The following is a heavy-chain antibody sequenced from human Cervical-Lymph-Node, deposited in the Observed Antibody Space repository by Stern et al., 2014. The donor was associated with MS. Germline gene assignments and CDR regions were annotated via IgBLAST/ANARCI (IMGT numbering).Heavy chain of an antibody. J-gene: IGHJ4*02. D-gene: IGHD3-10*01. CDR3: ARGHYYGSGVDY. Sequence: QVQLVQSGAEVKKPGASVKVSCQASGYTFTGSYLHWVRQAPGQGLEWMGRINPSIGDTDYAQKFQGRVTMTRDTSISTAYMELSSLRSDDTAVYYCARGHYYGSGVDYWGQGTLVTVSS. V-gene: IGHV1-2*06. CDR1: GYTFTGSY. CDR2: INPSIGDT.